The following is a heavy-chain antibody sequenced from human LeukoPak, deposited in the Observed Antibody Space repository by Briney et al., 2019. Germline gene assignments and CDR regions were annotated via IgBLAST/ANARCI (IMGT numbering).Heavy chain of an antibody. CDR1: GYSISSGYY. Sequence: SETLSLTCTVSGYSISSGYYWGWIRQPPGKGLEWIGSIYHSGRTFYNPSLKSRVTISVDTSKNQFSLNLRSVTAADTAVYYCVRGPYGSSISNWFDPWGQGLLVTVSS. V-gene: IGHV4-38-2*02. D-gene: IGHD3-10*01. J-gene: IGHJ5*02. CDR3: VRGPYGSSISNWFDP. CDR2: IYHSGRT.